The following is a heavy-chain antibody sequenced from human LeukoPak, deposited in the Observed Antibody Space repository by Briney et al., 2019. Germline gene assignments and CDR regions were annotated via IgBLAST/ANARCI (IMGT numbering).Heavy chain of an antibody. CDR3: ARGRAIDV. CDR2: IKPDDTEK. J-gene: IGHJ3*01. V-gene: IGHV3-7*04. Sequence: GGSLRLSCVASGFTFTYNWMTWVRQAPGKGLEWVANIKPDDTEKYYVDPVKGRFTISRDNAKNSVFLQMDSLRVDDTAMYYCARGRAIDVWGRGTMVIVSS. CDR1: GFTFTYNW.